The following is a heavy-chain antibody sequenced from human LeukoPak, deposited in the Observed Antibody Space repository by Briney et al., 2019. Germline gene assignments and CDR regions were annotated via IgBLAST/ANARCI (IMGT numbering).Heavy chain of an antibody. V-gene: IGHV1-2*02. D-gene: IGHD3-10*01. CDR1: GYTFTGYY. J-gene: IGHJ5*02. CDR3: ARGSTYYYGSANWLDP. CDR2: INPNSGGT. Sequence: RASVKVSCKASGYTFTGYYMHWVRQAPGQGLEWMGWINPNSGGTNYAQKFQGRVTMTRDTSISTAYMELSRLRSDDTAVYYCARGSTYYYGSANWLDPWGQGTLVTVSS.